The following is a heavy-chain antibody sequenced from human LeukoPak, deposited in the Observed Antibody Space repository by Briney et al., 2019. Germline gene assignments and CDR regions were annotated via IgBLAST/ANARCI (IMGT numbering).Heavy chain of an antibody. CDR2: IWYDGSNK. D-gene: IGHD5-18*01. V-gene: IGHV3-33*01. J-gene: IGHJ3*02. CDR3: ARDSGSYGLPDAFDI. Sequence: GRSLRLSCAASGFTFSSYGMHWVRQAPGKGLEWVAVIWYDGSNKYYADSVKGRFTISRDNSKNTLYLQMNSLGAEDTAVYYCARDSGSYGLPDAFDIWGQGTMVTVSS. CDR1: GFTFSSYG.